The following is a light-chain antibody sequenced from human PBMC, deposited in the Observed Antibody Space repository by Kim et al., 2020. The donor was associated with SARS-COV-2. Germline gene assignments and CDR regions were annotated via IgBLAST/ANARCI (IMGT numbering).Light chain of an antibody. Sequence: SVSPGERATLSCRASQSVSSNLAWYQQRAGQPPRLLIYDASTRATGIPARFSGSGSGTEFTLTISSLQSEDFADYYCQQYNNWPYTFGQGTKLEIK. V-gene: IGKV3-15*01. CDR1: QSVSSN. CDR2: DAS. J-gene: IGKJ2*01. CDR3: QQYNNWPYT.